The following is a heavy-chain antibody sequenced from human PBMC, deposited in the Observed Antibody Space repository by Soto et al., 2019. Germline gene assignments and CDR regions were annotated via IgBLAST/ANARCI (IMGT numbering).Heavy chain of an antibody. V-gene: IGHV4-59*08. J-gene: IGHJ4*02. CDR1: GGSISSYY. CDR3: ARLGGFTVVTKYYFDY. D-gene: IGHD2-21*02. Sequence: SSETLSLTCTVAGGSISSYYWSWIRQPPGKGLEWIGYIYYSGSTNYNPSLKSRVTISVDTSKNQFSLKLSSVTAADTAVYYCARLGGFTVVTKYYFDYWGQGTLVTVSS. CDR2: IYYSGST.